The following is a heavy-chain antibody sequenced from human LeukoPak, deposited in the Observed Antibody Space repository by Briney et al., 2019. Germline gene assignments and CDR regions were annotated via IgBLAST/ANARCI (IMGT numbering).Heavy chain of an antibody. V-gene: IGHV3-21*01. CDR3: ARGEHYDFWSGYYVYYYYYMDV. CDR1: GFTFSSYS. CDR2: ISSSSSYI. D-gene: IGHD3-3*01. J-gene: IGHJ6*03. Sequence: PGGSLRLSCAASGFTFSSYSMNWVRQAPGKGLEWVSSISSSSSYIYYADSVKGRFTISRDNAKNSLYLQMNSLRAEDTAVYYCARGEHYDFWSGYYVYYYYYMDVWGKGTTVTVSS.